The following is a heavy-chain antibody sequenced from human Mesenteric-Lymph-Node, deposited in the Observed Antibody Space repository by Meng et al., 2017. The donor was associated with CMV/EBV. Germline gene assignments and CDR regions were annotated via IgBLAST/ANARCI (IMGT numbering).Heavy chain of an antibody. V-gene: IGHV4-61*01. CDR3: ARATTIFGVAIFDYFDY. CDR1: GGSVSSGSYY. J-gene: IGHJ4*02. D-gene: IGHD3-3*01. Sequence: SETLSLTCTVSGGSVSSGSYYWSWIRQPPGKGLEWIGYIYYSGSTNYNPSLKSRVTISVDTSKNQFSLKLSSVTAADTAVYYCARATTIFGVAIFDYFDYWGQGTLVTVSS. CDR2: IYYSGST.